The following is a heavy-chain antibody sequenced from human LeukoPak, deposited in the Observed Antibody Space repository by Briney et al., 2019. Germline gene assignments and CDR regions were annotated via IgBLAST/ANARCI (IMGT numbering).Heavy chain of an antibody. CDR1: GFSLSTSEVR. CDR2: IYWNDDK. J-gene: IGHJ3*02. Sequence: SGPTLVKPTQTLTLTCTFSGFSLSTSEVRVGWIRQPPVKALEWLSPIYWNDDKRYTPPLKRRRPITKDTSKNQVVLNMTNMDPVDTATYYCAHSILVPAANDAFHIWGQGTMVTVSS. V-gene: IGHV2-5*01. CDR3: AHSILVPAANDAFHI. D-gene: IGHD2-2*01.